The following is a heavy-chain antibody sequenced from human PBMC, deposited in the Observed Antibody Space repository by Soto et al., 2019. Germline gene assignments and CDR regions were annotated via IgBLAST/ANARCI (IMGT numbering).Heavy chain of an antibody. Sequence: GGSLRLSCAASGFTFSDYGMNWVRLAPGRGLEWVAYTSSNSRDTFNADSVKGRFTISRDNARNSLYLQMNSLRDEDTAVYYCARAALFGYDYWGQGTPVTVSS. J-gene: IGHJ4*02. CDR2: TSSNSRDT. V-gene: IGHV3-48*02. CDR3: ARAALFGYDY. D-gene: IGHD3-10*02. CDR1: GFTFSDYG.